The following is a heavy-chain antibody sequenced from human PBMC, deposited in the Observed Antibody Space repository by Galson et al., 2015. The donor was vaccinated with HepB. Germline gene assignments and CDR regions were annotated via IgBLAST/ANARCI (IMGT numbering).Heavy chain of an antibody. D-gene: IGHD1-1*01. CDR2: INAGNGNT. J-gene: IGHJ4*02. CDR1: GYTFTSYA. V-gene: IGHV1-3*01. Sequence: SVKVSCKASGYTFTSYAMHWVRQAPGQRLEWMGWINAGNGNTKYSQKFQGRVTITRDTSASTAYMELSSLRSEDTAVYYCARDRGPERRFDYWGQGTLVTVSS. CDR3: ARDRGPERRFDY.